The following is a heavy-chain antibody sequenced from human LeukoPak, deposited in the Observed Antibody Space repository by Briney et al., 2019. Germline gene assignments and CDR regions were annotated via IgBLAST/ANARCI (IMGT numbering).Heavy chain of an antibody. V-gene: IGHV5-51*01. J-gene: IGHJ4*02. CDR3: ARRIAGSGSDY. CDR2: IYPGDSDT. Sequence: GESLRISFQGSGXIFSGFWIAWVRQMPGKGLEWMGIIYPGDSDTRYSPSFQGQVTITADKSISTAYLHWNSLKASDTAMYYCARRIAGSGSDYWGQGTLVTVSS. CDR1: GXIFSGFW. D-gene: IGHD6-13*01.